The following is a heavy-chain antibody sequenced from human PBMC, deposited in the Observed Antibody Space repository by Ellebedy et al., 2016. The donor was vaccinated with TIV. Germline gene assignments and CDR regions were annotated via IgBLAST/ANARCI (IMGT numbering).Heavy chain of an antibody. V-gene: IGHV1-2*02. CDR2: INPNSGGT. J-gene: IGHJ3*02. Sequence: ASVKVSCXASGYTFTSYDINWVRQATGQGLEWMGWINPNSGGTNYAQKFQGRVTMTRDTSISTAYMELSRLRSDDTAVYYCARSMPVAFDIWGQGTMVTVSS. CDR3: ARSMPVAFDI. D-gene: IGHD2-2*01. CDR1: GYTFTSYD.